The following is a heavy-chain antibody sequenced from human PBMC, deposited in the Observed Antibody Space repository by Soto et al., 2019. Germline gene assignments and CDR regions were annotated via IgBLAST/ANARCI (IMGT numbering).Heavy chain of an antibody. CDR2: IIPIFGTA. Sequence: ASVKVSCKASGGTFSSYAISWVRQAPGQGLEWMGGIIPIFGTANYAQKFQGRVTITADESTSTAYMELSSLRSEDTAVYYCAREGAAMVPYWYFDLWGRGTLVTVSS. J-gene: IGHJ2*01. V-gene: IGHV1-69*13. CDR1: GGTFSSYA. CDR3: AREGAAMVPYWYFDL. D-gene: IGHD5-18*01.